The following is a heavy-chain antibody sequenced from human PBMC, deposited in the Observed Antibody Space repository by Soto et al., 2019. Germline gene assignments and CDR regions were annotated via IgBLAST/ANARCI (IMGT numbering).Heavy chain of an antibody. CDR3: ARLEGLATISYYFDF. CDR2: IYYRGNA. J-gene: IGHJ4*02. V-gene: IGHV4-39*01. CDR1: DDSINSDKYY. Sequence: QLQLQESGPGLVKPSETLSLTCSVSDDSINSDKYYWGWIRQPPGKGLEWIGSIYYRGNAYYNPPIQPRVTISLDKSRSQFSLKLNSVTAADSAVYFCARLEGLATISYYFDFWGPGALVTVSS. D-gene: IGHD3-9*01.